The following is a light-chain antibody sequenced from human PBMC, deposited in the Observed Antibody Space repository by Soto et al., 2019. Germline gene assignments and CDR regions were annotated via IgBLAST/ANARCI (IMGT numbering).Light chain of an antibody. CDR1: QSVTTY. CDR2: DAS. V-gene: IGKV3-11*01. CDR3: QQRSIWPPT. J-gene: IGKJ4*01. Sequence: ENVVTQSPATLSLSPGERATLSCRASQSVTTYLAWYQQKPGQAPRLLIYDASKRATGIPARFSGSGSGTDFTLTISSLEPEDFAVYYCQQRSIWPPTFGGGTKVEIK.